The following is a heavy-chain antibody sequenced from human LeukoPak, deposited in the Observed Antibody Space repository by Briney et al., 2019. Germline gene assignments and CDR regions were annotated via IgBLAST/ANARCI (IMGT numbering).Heavy chain of an antibody. Sequence: TGGSLRLSCAASGFTFSSYAMHWVRQAPGKGLEWVAVISYDGSNKYYADSVKGRFTISRDNSKNTLYLQMNSLRAEDTAVYYCARESITMIARSYDAFDIWGQGTMVTVSS. CDR1: GFTFSSYA. CDR2: ISYDGSNK. V-gene: IGHV3-30-3*01. J-gene: IGHJ3*02. D-gene: IGHD3-22*01. CDR3: ARESITMIARSYDAFDI.